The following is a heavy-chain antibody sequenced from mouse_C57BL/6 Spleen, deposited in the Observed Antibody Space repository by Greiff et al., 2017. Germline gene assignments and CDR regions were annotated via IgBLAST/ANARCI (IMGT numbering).Heavy chain of an antibody. D-gene: IGHD2-4*01. Sequence: QVQLQQPGAELVMPGASVKLSCKASGYTFTSYWMHWVKQRPGQGLEWIGEIDPSDSFTNYNQKFKGKSTLTVDKSSSTAYMQLSILTSEGSAVYYCARNYDYDGYAMDYWGQGTSVTVSS. J-gene: IGHJ4*01. CDR3: ARNYDYDGYAMDY. CDR1: GYTFTSYW. V-gene: IGHV1-69*01. CDR2: IDPSDSFT.